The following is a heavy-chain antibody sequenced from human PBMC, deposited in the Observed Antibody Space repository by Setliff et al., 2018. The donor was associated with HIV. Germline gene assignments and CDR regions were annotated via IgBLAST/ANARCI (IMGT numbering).Heavy chain of an antibody. D-gene: IGHD3-22*01. Sequence: ASVKVSCKASGYTFTGYYMHWVRQAPGQGLEWMGWINPNSGGTNYAQKFQGRVTMTRDTSISTAYMELSRLRSDDTALYYCARVAPPYYYDSSGYYAFDIWGQGTMVTVS. V-gene: IGHV1-2*02. J-gene: IGHJ3*02. CDR3: ARVAPPYYYDSSGYYAFDI. CDR1: GYTFTGYY. CDR2: INPNSGGT.